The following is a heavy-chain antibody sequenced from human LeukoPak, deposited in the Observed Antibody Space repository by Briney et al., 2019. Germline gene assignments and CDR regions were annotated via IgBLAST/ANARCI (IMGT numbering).Heavy chain of an antibody. Sequence: GGSLRLSCAASGFTFSTYAMSWVRQAPGKGLEWVSVISGSGGSTYYADSVKGRFTISRDNSKNTLYLQLNSLRAKDTAVYYCAKQYYGSGSYYVRFDHWGQGTLVTVSS. D-gene: IGHD3-10*01. J-gene: IGHJ4*02. CDR1: GFTFSTYA. CDR3: AKQYYGSGSYYVRFDH. V-gene: IGHV3-23*01. CDR2: ISGSGGST.